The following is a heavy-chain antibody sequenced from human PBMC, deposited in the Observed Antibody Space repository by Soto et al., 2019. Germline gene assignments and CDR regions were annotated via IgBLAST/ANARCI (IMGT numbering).Heavy chain of an antibody. CDR2: ISPYSGFN. V-gene: IGHV1-18*04. CDR1: GYSFTDYS. J-gene: IGHJ4*01. D-gene: IGHD3-16*02. CDR3: ARSYRNSHYFDS. Sequence: ASVKVSCKVSGYSFTDYSLNWVRQAPGQRLEWMGWISPYSGFNNYAQKFKGRVTLTTDTSTNTAYLDLRSLRSDDSAVYYCARSYRNSHYFDSW.